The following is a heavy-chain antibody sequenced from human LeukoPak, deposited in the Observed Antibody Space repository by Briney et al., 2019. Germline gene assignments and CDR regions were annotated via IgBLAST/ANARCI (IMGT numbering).Heavy chain of an antibody. CDR1: GFTFSSYG. Sequence: GGSLRLSRAASGFTFSSYGMHWVRQAPGKGLEWVAVIWYDGSNKYYADSVKGRFTISRDNSKNTLYLQMNSLRAEDTAVYYCARDRYSSSWYLDYWGQGTLVTVSS. J-gene: IGHJ4*02. V-gene: IGHV3-33*01. D-gene: IGHD6-13*01. CDR2: IWYDGSNK. CDR3: ARDRYSSSWYLDY.